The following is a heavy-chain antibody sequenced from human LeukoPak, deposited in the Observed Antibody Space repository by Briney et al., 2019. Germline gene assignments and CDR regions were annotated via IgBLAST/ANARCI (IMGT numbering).Heavy chain of an antibody. D-gene: IGHD5-24*01. V-gene: IGHV5-51*01. CDR1: GYSFTTYW. Sequence: GESLKISCKGSGYSFTTYWIGWVRQMPGKGLEWMGIIYPGDSDTRYSPSFQGQVTISVDKSISTAYLQWSSLRASDTAMYYCARQGKGWLQSTRKYYFDYWGQGTLVTVSS. J-gene: IGHJ4*02. CDR3: ARQGKGWLQSTRKYYFDY. CDR2: IYPGDSDT.